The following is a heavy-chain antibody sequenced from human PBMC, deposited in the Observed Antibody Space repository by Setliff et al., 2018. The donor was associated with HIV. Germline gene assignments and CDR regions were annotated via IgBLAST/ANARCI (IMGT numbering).Heavy chain of an antibody. D-gene: IGHD4-4*01. CDR1: GYSFTTYW. J-gene: IGHJ4*02. V-gene: IGHV5-51*01. CDR2: IYPGDYDT. CDR3: AAARLLNDYRDPGAYYFDF. Sequence: PGESLKISCQGSGYSFTTYWIGWVPQMPGKGLEWMGSIYPGDYDTRYSQSFQGQVTISADNSANTAYLQWSSLEASDTAVYYCAAARLLNDYRDPGAYYFDFWGQGTLVTFSS.